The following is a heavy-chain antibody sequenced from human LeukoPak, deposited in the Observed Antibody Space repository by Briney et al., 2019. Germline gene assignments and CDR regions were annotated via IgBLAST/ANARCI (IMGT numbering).Heavy chain of an antibody. CDR3: ARGKTYHGNTGEAFDL. CDR2: INYRGST. V-gene: IGHV4-59*01. CDR1: GGSISGYY. D-gene: IGHD2-8*02. J-gene: IGHJ3*01. Sequence: SETLSLTCSVSGGSISGYYWSWIRQPPGKGLEWIGHINYRGSTKYNPSIKSRVTISVDQSKNQFSLKLSSVTTADTAVYFCARGKTYHGNTGEAFDLWGQGTVVVVSS.